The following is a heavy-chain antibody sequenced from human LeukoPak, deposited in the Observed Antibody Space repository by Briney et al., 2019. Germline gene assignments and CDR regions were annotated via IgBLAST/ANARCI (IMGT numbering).Heavy chain of an antibody. CDR1: GFTFSSYW. CDR3: ARDAGRSGYAHTFDY. J-gene: IGHJ4*02. V-gene: IGHV3-48*04. Sequence: QAGGSLRLSCAASGFTFSSYWMSWVRQGPGKGLEWVSYMSASGTTIYYADSVKGRFTISRDLAANSLFLQMNSLGAEDTAVYYCARDAGRSGYAHTFDYWGQGTLVTVSS. D-gene: IGHD5-12*01. CDR2: MSASGTTI.